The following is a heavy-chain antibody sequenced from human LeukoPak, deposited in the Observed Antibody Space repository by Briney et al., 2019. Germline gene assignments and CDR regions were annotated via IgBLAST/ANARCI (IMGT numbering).Heavy chain of an antibody. CDR3: AIWGTGSFSDPAFDY. D-gene: IGHD1-26*01. Sequence: ASVKVSCKASGYIFTSYDINWVRQATGQGLEWMGWMNPNSGNTGYAQRFQGRVTMTEDTSTDTAYMELTSLTSEDTAVYYCAIWGTGSFSDPAFDYWGQGTLVTVSS. V-gene: IGHV1-8*01. CDR1: GYIFTSYD. J-gene: IGHJ4*02. CDR2: MNPNSGNT.